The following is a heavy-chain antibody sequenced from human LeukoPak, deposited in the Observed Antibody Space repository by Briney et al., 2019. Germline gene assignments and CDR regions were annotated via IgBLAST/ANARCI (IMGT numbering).Heavy chain of an antibody. CDR2: ITYDGYYK. CDR1: GFTFSSYG. V-gene: IGHV3-30*18. J-gene: IGHJ6*02. D-gene: IGHD3-10*01. CDR3: AKDLISMVRGSPMDV. Sequence: GRSLRLSCAASGFTFSSYGMHWVRQAPGKGLEWVALITYDGYYKYYAGSVKGRFTISRDNSKNMYLQMNSLRAEDTAVYYCAKDLISMVRGSPMDVWGQGTTVTVSS.